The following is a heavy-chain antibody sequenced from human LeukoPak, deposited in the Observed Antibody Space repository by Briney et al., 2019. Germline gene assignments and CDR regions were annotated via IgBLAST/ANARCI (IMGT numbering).Heavy chain of an antibody. D-gene: IGHD3-22*01. CDR3: ARGYYYDSSGRSNAFDI. V-gene: IGHV3-21*01. CDR1: GFTFSTYS. CDR2: ITSSSSYI. J-gene: IGHJ3*02. Sequence: GGSLRLSCAASGFTFSTYSMNWVRQAPGKGLKWVSSITSSSSYIYYADSVKGRFTISRDNAKNSLYLQMNSLRAEDTAVYYCARGYYYDSSGRSNAFDIWGQGTMVTVSS.